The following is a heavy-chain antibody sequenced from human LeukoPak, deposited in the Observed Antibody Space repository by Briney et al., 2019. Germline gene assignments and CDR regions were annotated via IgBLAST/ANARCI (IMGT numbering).Heavy chain of an antibody. J-gene: IGHJ5*02. D-gene: IGHD3-22*01. Sequence: PSETLSLTCAVYGGSFSGYYWSWIRQPPGKGLEWIGEINHSGSTNYNPSLKSRVTISVDTSKNQFSLKLSSVTAADTAVYYCATRTPRPTDPTGSGYYQGWFDPWGQGTLVTVSS. CDR3: ATRTPRPTDPTGSGYYQGWFDP. V-gene: IGHV4-34*01. CDR2: INHSGST. CDR1: GGSFSGYY.